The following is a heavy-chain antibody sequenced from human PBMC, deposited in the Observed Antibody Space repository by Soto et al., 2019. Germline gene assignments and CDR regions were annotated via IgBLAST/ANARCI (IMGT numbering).Heavy chain of an antibody. J-gene: IGHJ4*02. CDR2: INAGNGNT. Sequence: GASVKVSCKASGYTFTSYAMHWVRQAPGQRLEWMGWINAGNGNTKYSQKFQGRVTITRDTSASTAYMELSSLRSEDTAVYYCARDRIVGAIRYYFDYWGQGTLVTVS. CDR3: ARDRIVGAIRYYFDY. V-gene: IGHV1-3*01. CDR1: GYTFTSYA. D-gene: IGHD1-26*01.